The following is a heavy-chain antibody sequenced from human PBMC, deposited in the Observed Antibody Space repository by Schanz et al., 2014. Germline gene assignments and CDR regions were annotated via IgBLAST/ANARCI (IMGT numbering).Heavy chain of an antibody. J-gene: IGHJ5*02. V-gene: IGHV3-7*01. Sequence: EVQLVQSGGGLVQPGGSLRLSCAASGFTFSGFWMTWVRQAPGKGLEWVANIKKDGSEKYYVDSVKGRFTISRDNAKNSLFQQMNSRRPVDSAVYYWARGRVLESWGQGTLVTVSS. CDR2: IKKDGSEK. D-gene: IGHD1-1*01. CDR1: GFTFSGFW. CDR3: ARGRVLES.